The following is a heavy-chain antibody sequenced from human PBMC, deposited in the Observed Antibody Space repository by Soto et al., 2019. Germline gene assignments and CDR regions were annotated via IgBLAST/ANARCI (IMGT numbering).Heavy chain of an antibody. CDR1: GITFGSRA. V-gene: IGHV3-23*01. Sequence: PGGSLRLSCVASGITFGSRAMSWVRQAPGEGLEWVSTITDSGGDAKYADSVRGRFAISRDNSKKTLYLQMSSLTAEDSAIYYCATYSGNYERYGVYYGMDVWGQGTTVTVSS. CDR2: ITDSGGDA. J-gene: IGHJ6*02. D-gene: IGHD1-26*01. CDR3: ATYSGNYERYGVYYGMDV.